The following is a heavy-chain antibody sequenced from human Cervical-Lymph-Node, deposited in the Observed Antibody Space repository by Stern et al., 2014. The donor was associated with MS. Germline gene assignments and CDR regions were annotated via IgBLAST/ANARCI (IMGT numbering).Heavy chain of an antibody. J-gene: IGHJ4*02. D-gene: IGHD2-2*03. CDR3: AKALGYEPY. CDR1: GFTFSNYW. V-gene: IGHV3-74*01. Sequence: VQLVESGGGLVQPGGSLRLSWAASGFTFSNYWMHWVRQAPGKGLVWVSRINGDGTGASYADFVGGRFTISRDNTQNTLYLQMNSLRAEDTAVYYCAKALGYEPYWGQGTLVTVSS. CDR2: INGDGTGA.